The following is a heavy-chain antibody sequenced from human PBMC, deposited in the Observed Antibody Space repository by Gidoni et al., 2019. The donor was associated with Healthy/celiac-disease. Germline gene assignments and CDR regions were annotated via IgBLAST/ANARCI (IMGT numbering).Heavy chain of an antibody. Sequence: EVQLVESGGGLVQPGRSLRLSCAASGFTFDDYAMHWVRQAPGKGLEWVSGISWNSGSIGYADSVKGRFTISRDNAKNSLYLQMNSLRAEDTALYYCAKDERYYYDSSTYDYWGQGTLVTVSS. CDR3: AKDERYYYDSSTYDY. V-gene: IGHV3-9*01. J-gene: IGHJ4*02. CDR1: GFTFDDYA. CDR2: ISWNSGSI. D-gene: IGHD3-22*01.